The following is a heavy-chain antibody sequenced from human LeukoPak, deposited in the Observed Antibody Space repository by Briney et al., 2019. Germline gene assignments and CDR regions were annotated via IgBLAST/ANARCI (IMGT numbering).Heavy chain of an antibody. CDR2: IIPIFGTA. CDR1: GGTFSSYA. V-gene: IGHV1-69*13. CDR3: ARAMVRGVNYYYYYMDV. Sequence: EASVKVSCKASGGTFSSYAISWVRQAPGQGLEWMGGIIPIFGTANYAQKFQGRVTITADESTSTAYMELSSLRSEDTAVYYCARAMVRGVNYYYYYMDVWGKGTTVTISS. D-gene: IGHD3-10*01. J-gene: IGHJ6*03.